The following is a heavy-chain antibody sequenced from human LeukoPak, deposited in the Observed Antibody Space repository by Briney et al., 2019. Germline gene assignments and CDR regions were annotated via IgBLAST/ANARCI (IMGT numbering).Heavy chain of an antibody. CDR3: ARARSSWYGTRISYFRPPTTPEESDYYYYYMDV. J-gene: IGHJ6*03. V-gene: IGHV4-59*12. Sequence: SETLSLTCTVSGGSIRSYYWSWIRQPPGKGLEWIAYIYYSGSTNYNPSLKSRVTISVDTSKNQFSLKLSSVTAADTAVYYCARARSSWYGTRISYFRPPTTPEESDYYYYYMDVWGKGTTVTVSS. D-gene: IGHD6-13*01. CDR2: IYYSGST. CDR1: GGSIRSYY.